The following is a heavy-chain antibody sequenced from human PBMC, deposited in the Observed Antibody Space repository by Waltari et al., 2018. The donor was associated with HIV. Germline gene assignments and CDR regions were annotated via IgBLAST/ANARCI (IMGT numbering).Heavy chain of an antibody. CDR2: INHSGST. Sequence: QVQLQQWGAGLLKPSETLSLTCAVYGGTFSGYYWCWIRQPPGKGLEWIGEINHSGSTNYNPSLKSRVTISVDTSKNQFSLKLSSVTAADTAVYYCAGGYYYDSSGYYFDYWGQGTLVTVSS. J-gene: IGHJ4*02. D-gene: IGHD3-22*01. CDR1: GGTFSGYY. CDR3: AGGYYYDSSGYYFDY. V-gene: IGHV4-34*08.